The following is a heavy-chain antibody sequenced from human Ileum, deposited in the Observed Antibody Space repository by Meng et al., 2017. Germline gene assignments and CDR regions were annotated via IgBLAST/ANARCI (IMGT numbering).Heavy chain of an antibody. CDR2: ISNGSSTI. CDR3: ARDPLGADANNDY. J-gene: IGHJ4*02. V-gene: IGHV3-21*01. CDR1: GFTLSYFG. Sequence: GESLKISCAASGFTLSYFGMNWVRQAPGKGLEWVSFISNGSSTIYYADSVKGRFTVSRENAKNSLTLQMNSLRVEDTAIYYCARDPLGADANNDYWGQGTLVTVSS. D-gene: IGHD3-16*01.